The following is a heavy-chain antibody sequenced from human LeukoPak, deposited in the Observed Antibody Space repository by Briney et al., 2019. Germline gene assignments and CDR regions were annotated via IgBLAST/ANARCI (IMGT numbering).Heavy chain of an antibody. CDR2: IYTSGTS. CDR1: GASIGLYY. D-gene: IGHD6-19*01. Sequence: PSETLSLTCTVSGASIGLYYWSWIRQPAGKGLEWIGRIYTSGTSNYSPSLKSRVTMSLDLSKNQLSLKLNSVTAADTAVYYCARDRAVPHYYYGMDVWDQGTTVTVSS. CDR3: ARDRAVPHYYYGMDV. V-gene: IGHV4-4*07. J-gene: IGHJ6*02.